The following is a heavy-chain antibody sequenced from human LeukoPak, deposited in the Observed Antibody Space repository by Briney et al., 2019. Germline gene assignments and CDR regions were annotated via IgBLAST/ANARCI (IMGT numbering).Heavy chain of an antibody. Sequence: GGSLRLPCAASGFTFSSYSMNWVRQAPGKGLEWVAVIWYDGSNKYYADSVKGRFSISRDNARNSLYLQISSLRAEDTAVYYCAREVVATASAFDCWGQGTLVTVSS. D-gene: IGHD2-21*01. CDR2: IWYDGSNK. CDR1: GFTFSSYS. J-gene: IGHJ4*02. V-gene: IGHV3-33*08. CDR3: AREVVATASAFDC.